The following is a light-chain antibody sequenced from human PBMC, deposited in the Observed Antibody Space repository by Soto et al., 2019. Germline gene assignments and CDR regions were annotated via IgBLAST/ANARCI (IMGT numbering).Light chain of an antibody. Sequence: DIVMTQSPDSLAVFLGERATINCRSSQSVLYNSNNKNFLAWYQQKPGQPPKLLIYWASTRESGVPARFSGSGSGTDFTLTISSLQAEDVAVYYCQQYFNTPITFGQGTRLEMK. CDR2: WAS. V-gene: IGKV4-1*01. J-gene: IGKJ5*01. CDR1: QSVLYNSNNKNF. CDR3: QQYFNTPIT.